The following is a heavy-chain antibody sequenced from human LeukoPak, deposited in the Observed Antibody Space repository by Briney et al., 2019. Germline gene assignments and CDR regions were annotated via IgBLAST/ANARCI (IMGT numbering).Heavy chain of an antibody. CDR1: GYTFTSYG. Sequence: PLASVKVSCKASGYTFTSYGISWVRQAPGQGLEWMGWISAYNGNTNYAQKLQGRVTMTTDTSTSTAYMELRSLRSDDTAVYYCARLYGSGSEYYYYYMDVWGKGTTVTISS. V-gene: IGHV1-18*01. D-gene: IGHD3-10*01. CDR2: ISAYNGNT. J-gene: IGHJ6*03. CDR3: ARLYGSGSEYYYYYMDV.